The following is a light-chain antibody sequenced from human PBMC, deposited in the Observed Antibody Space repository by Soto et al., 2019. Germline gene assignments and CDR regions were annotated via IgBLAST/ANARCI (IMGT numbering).Light chain of an antibody. CDR1: ISDVGAFNY. CDR2: EVT. J-gene: IGLJ1*01. CDR3: SSYTSSSTYV. Sequence: QSSVAQPAYVSGSPGQSITISCTATISDVGAFNYVSWYQQHPGKAPTNLMIYEVTNLPSGVSNRFSGSKSGNTASLTISGLQAEDEADYYCSSYTSSSTYVFGTGTKVTVL. V-gene: IGLV2-14*01.